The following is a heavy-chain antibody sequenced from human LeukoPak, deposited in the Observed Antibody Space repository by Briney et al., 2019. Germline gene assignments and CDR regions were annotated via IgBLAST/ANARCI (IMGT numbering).Heavy chain of an antibody. J-gene: IGHJ5*02. Sequence: SETLSLTCTVSGGSISSYYWSWIRQPPGKGLEWMGYIYYSGSTNYNPSLKSRVTISVDTSKNQFSLKLSSVTAADTAVYYCARGNVDTSGNWFDPWGQGTLLTVSS. D-gene: IGHD5-18*01. CDR3: ARGNVDTSGNWFDP. V-gene: IGHV4-59*01. CDR1: GGSISSYY. CDR2: IYYSGST.